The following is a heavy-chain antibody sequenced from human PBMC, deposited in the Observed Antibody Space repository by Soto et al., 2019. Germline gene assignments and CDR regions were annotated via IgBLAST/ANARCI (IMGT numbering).Heavy chain of an antibody. CDR3: ARGSTWQGRDWFDP. CDR1: GDSVSNSGYY. J-gene: IGHJ5*02. V-gene: IGHV4-39*01. D-gene: IGHD6-13*01. CDR2: VSFSGSK. Sequence: SETLSLTCTVSGDSVSNSGYYWGWIRQSPGKRLEWIGSVSFSGSKYYNPSLRGRVTFSVDTSKTLISLKLRSVTAADTAVYYCARGSTWQGRDWFDPWGQGTLVTVSS.